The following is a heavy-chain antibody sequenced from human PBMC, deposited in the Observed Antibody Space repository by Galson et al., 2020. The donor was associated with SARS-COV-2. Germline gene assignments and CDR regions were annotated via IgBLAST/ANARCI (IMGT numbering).Heavy chain of an antibody. CDR3: VRAIYYYDSSGYFHGLDV. D-gene: IGHD3-22*01. V-gene: IGHV3-53*01. CDR1: GFTVSSNY. CDR2: IQSNGIT. Sequence: GESLKISCAPSGFTVSSNYMAWVRQAPGKGLEWVSFIQSNGITDYADSVKGRFTISRDKSKNTLSLQMNSLRAEDTAVYYCVRAIYYYDSSGYFHGLDVWGQGTTVTVS. J-gene: IGHJ6*02.